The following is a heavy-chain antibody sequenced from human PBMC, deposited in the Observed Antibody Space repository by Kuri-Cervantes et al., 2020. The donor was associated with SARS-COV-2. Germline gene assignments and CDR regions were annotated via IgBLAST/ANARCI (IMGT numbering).Heavy chain of an antibody. Sequence: ASVKVSCKASGYTFTSYGISWVRQAPGQGLEWMGWMNSNSGNTGYAQKFQGRVTMTRNTSISTAYMELSSLRSEDTAVYYCARGRYGDGSWGQGTLVTVSS. CDR1: GYTFTSYG. D-gene: IGHD4-17*01. CDR3: ARGRYGDGS. V-gene: IGHV1-8*02. J-gene: IGHJ5*02. CDR2: MNSNSGNT.